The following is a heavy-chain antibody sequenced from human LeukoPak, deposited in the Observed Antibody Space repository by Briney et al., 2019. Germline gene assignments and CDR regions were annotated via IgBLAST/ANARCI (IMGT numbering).Heavy chain of an antibody. CDR2: ITGSTRST. D-gene: IGHD2-15*01. J-gene: IGHJ4*02. Sequence: GGSLRLSCAVSGFTVSSNYISWVRHAPGEGLEWVSSITGSTRSTYYADSVKGRFTISRDNSRNTLYLQMNSLRVDDTALYYCAKDQLNRFCSGGSCSITHDYWGQGTLVTVSS. CDR1: GFTVSSNY. CDR3: AKDQLNRFCSGGSCSITHDY. V-gene: IGHV3-23*01.